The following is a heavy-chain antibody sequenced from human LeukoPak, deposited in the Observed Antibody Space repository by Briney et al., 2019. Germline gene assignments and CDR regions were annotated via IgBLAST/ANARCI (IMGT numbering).Heavy chain of an antibody. CDR1: GYTFTGYY. Sequence: ASVTVSCKASGYTFTGYYMHWVRQAPGQGLEWMGWINPNSGGTNYAQKFQGRVTMTRDTSISTAYMELSRLRSDDTAVYYCARDHSSSYYDSSGYYSGAFDIWGQGTMVTVSS. J-gene: IGHJ3*02. D-gene: IGHD3-22*01. CDR3: ARDHSSSYYDSSGYYSGAFDI. CDR2: INPNSGGT. V-gene: IGHV1-2*02.